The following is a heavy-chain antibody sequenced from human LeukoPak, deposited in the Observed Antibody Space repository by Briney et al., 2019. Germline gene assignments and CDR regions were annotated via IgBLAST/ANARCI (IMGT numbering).Heavy chain of an antibody. CDR1: GCSISSYY. Sequence: SETLSLTCTVSGCSISSYYWSWIRQPPGKGLEWIGYIYYSGSTTYNPSLKSRVTISIDTSKNQFSLKLSSVTAADTAVYYCARETRKVVVPADTRPYYYYYMDVWGKGTTVTVSS. V-gene: IGHV4-59*01. J-gene: IGHJ6*03. CDR2: IYYSGST. CDR3: ARETRKVVVPADTRPYYYYYMDV. D-gene: IGHD2-2*01.